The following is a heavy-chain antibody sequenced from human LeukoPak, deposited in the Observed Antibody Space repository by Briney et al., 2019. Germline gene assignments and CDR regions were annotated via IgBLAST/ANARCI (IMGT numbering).Heavy chain of an antibody. J-gene: IGHJ4*02. D-gene: IGHD3-10*01. CDR3: AKDGEIYYYGSDLPTTYFDY. Sequence: GGSLRLSCAASGFTFSSSAMSWVRQAPGKGLEWVSSISGSGSGGSTYYADSVKGRFTISRDNSKNTLYLQMNSLRAEDTAVYYCAKDGEIYYYGSDLPTTYFDYWGQGTLVTVSS. V-gene: IGHV3-23*01. CDR2: ISGSGSGGST. CDR1: GFTFSSSA.